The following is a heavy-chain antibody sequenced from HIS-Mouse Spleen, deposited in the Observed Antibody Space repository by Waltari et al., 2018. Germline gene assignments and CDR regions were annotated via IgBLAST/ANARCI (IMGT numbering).Heavy chain of an antibody. Sequence: GRSLRLSCAASGFTFSSYAMHWVRQAPGKGLEWVAVISYDGSNKYYADSVKGRFTISRDNSKNTLYLQMNSLRAEDTAVYYCARDMSTVVTSLFDYWGQGTLVTVSS. CDR1: GFTFSSYA. CDR3: ARDMSTVVTSLFDY. CDR2: ISYDGSNK. D-gene: IGHD2-21*02. V-gene: IGHV3-30-3*01. J-gene: IGHJ4*02.